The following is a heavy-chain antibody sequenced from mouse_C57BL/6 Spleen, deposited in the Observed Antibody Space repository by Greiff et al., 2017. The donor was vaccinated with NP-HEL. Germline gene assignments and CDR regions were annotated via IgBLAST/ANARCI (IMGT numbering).Heavy chain of an antibody. CDR1: GYAFSSSW. CDR3: SPDYYGSSLVAY. D-gene: IGHD1-1*01. J-gene: IGHJ3*01. CDR2: IYPGDGDT. V-gene: IGHV1-82*01. Sequence: VQLVESGPELVKPGASVKISCKASGYAFSSSWMNWVKQRPGKGLEWIGRIYPGDGDTNYNGKFKGKATLTADKSSSTAYMQLSSLTSEDSAVYFCSPDYYGSSLVAYWGQGTLVTVSA.